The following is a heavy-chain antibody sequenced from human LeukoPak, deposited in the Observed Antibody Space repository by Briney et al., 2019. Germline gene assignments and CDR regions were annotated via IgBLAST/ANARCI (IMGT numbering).Heavy chain of an antibody. CDR2: INPNSGGT. Sequence: GASVKVSCKASGYTFTGYYMHWVRQAPGQGLEWMGRINPNSGGTNYAQKFQGRVTMTRDTSISTAYMELSRLRPDDTAVYYCARDDGKVTHLDYWGQGTLVTVSS. J-gene: IGHJ4*02. CDR3: ARDDGKVTHLDY. D-gene: IGHD2-21*02. V-gene: IGHV1-2*06. CDR1: GYTFTGYY.